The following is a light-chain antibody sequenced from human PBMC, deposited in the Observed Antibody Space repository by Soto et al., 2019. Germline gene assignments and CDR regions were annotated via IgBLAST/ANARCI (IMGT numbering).Light chain of an antibody. CDR1: SSDVGGYNY. J-gene: IGLJ2*01. Sequence: QSVLTQPASVSGSPGQSITISCTGTSSDVGGYNYVSWYQQRPGKAPKLMIYDVSNRPSGVSNRFSGSKSGNTASLTISGLQAEDEADYYCSSYTSSSTLVVFGGGTKLTVL. CDR2: DVS. CDR3: SSYTSSSTLVV. V-gene: IGLV2-14*01.